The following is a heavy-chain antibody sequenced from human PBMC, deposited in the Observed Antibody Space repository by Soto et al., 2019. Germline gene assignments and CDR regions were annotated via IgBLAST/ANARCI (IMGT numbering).Heavy chain of an antibody. CDR3: AKDQGYGDADYYYGMAV. V-gene: IGHV3-30*18. J-gene: IGHJ6*02. D-gene: IGHD4-17*01. Sequence: GGSLRLSCAASGFTFSSYGMHWVRQAPGKGLEWVAVISYDGSNKYYADSVKGRFTISRDNSKNTLYLQMNSLRAEDTAVYYCAKDQGYGDADYYYGMAVWGQGTTVTVSS. CDR2: ISYDGSNK. CDR1: GFTFSSYG.